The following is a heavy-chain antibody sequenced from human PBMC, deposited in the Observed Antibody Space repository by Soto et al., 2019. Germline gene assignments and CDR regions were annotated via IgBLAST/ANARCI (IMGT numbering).Heavy chain of an antibody. V-gene: IGHV3-23*01. J-gene: IGHJ5*02. Sequence: PGGSLRLSCAAPGFTFSTYAMNWVRQAPGKGLEWVSSISGGGGTTYYADSVKGRFTISRDNSKNTLYLQMNSLRAEDTAVYYCAKRPGYGSGSYYSSAPFDPWGQGTLVTVSS. CDR1: GFTFSTYA. CDR2: ISGGGGTT. CDR3: AKRPGYGSGSYYSSAPFDP. D-gene: IGHD3-10*01.